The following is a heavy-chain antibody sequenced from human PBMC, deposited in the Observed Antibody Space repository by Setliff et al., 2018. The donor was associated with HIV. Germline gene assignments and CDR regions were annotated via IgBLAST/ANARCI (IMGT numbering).Heavy chain of an antibody. CDR3: ARDGPSMITDYYYYGMDV. J-gene: IGHJ6*02. Sequence: SETLSLTCTVSGGSVSDYFWNWIRQPPGKGLEWIGEINHSGSTNYNPSLKSRVTISVDTSKNQFSLKLSSVTAADTAVYYCARDGPSMITDYYYYGMDVWGQGTTVTVSS. CDR1: GGSVSDYF. CDR2: INHSGST. D-gene: IGHD3-22*01. V-gene: IGHV4-34*01.